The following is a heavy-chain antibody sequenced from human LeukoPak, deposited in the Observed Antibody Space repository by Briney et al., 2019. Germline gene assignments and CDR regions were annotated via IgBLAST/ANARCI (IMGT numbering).Heavy chain of an antibody. J-gene: IGHJ6*03. CDR3: VRANVKHYHSVADEYYYYMDV. V-gene: IGHV4-34*01. CDR2: ISYSGTP. D-gene: IGHD6-19*01. CDR1: GDSFSGFY. Sequence: SETLSLSCVVHGDSFSGFYWTWVRQAPGKGLEWIGEISYSGTPRYHPSLNSRLTISLDTAKKQISLTLSPVTAADTAVYFCVRANVKHYHSVADEYYYYMDVWGKGTAVIVPS.